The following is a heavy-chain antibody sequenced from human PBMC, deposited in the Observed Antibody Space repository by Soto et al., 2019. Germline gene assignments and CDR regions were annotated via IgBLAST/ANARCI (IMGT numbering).Heavy chain of an antibody. CDR1: GFTFSSYA. V-gene: IGHV3-30-3*01. Sequence: SLRLSCAASGFTFSSYAMHWVRQAPGKGLEWVAVISYDGSNKYYADSVKGRFTISRDNSKNTLYLQMNSLRAEDTAVYYCARDRGDFWSGSSLFDPWGQGTLVTVSS. D-gene: IGHD3-3*01. CDR3: ARDRGDFWSGSSLFDP. CDR2: ISYDGSNK. J-gene: IGHJ5*02.